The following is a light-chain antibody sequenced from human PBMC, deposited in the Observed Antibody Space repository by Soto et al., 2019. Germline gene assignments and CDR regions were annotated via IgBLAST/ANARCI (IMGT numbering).Light chain of an antibody. CDR3: QQRSNWPT. J-gene: IGKJ5*01. CDR2: DAS. CDR1: QSISFY. Sequence: EIVLTQSPATLSLSPGERATLSCRASQSISFYLTWYQHKPGQAPRLLIYDASNRATGIPARFSGSGYGTDFTLTISSLEPEDFAVYYCQQRSNWPTFVQGTRLEIK. V-gene: IGKV3-11*01.